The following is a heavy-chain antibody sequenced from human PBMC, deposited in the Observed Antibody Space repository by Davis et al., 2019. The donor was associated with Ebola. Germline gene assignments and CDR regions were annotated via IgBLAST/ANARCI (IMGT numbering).Heavy chain of an antibody. CDR3: ARDQGSRIVELPKGAAGIDP. D-gene: IGHD1-26*01. CDR2: INPSGGST. V-gene: IGHV1-46*01. Sequence: ASVKVSCKASGYTFTSYYMHWVRQAPGQGLEWMGIINPSGGSTSYAQKFQGRVTMTRDTSTSTVYMELSSLRSEDTAVYYCARDQGSRIVELPKGAAGIDPWGQGTLVTVSS. J-gene: IGHJ5*02. CDR1: GYTFTSYY.